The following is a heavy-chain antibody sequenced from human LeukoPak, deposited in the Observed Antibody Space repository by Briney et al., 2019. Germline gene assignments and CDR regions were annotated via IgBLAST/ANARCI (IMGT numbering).Heavy chain of an antibody. CDR1: GFTFDDYA. D-gene: IGHD3-3*01. V-gene: IGHV3-43*02. CDR3: AKGPLITIFGVVSNIFDY. J-gene: IGHJ4*02. CDR2: ISGDGGSK. Sequence: GGPLRLSCAASGFTFDDYAMHGVRQAPGKGLVGVSHISGDGGSKYYADSVKGRFTISRDNSKTSLYLQMNSLRTEDTALYYCAKGPLITIFGVVSNIFDYWGQGTLVTVSS.